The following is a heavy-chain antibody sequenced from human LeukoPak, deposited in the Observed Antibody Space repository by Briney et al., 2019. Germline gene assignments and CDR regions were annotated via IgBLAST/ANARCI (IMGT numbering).Heavy chain of an antibody. J-gene: IGHJ4*02. CDR2: VWYDGSYT. CDR3: AREYCSGGTCYLPGY. D-gene: IGHD2-15*01. Sequence: GGSLRLSCAVSGFTFSTYGMHWVRQAPGKGLEWVAVVWYDGSYTYYADSVKGRFTISRDISRNMMYLQMNSLRADDTAVYYCAREYCSGGTCYLPGYWGQGTLVTVSS. V-gene: IGHV3-33*01. CDR1: GFTFSTYG.